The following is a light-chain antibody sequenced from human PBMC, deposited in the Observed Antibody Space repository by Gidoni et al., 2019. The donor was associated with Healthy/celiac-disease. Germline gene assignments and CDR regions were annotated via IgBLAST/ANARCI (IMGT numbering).Light chain of an antibody. CDR1: QSVGSY. Sequence: EIVLTQSPATLSLSPGERATLSCRASQSVGSYLAWYQQKPGQAPRLLIYDASNRATGIPARFSGSGSGTDFTLTISSLEPEDFAVYYCQLRSNWPPSLTFGGGTKVEIK. CDR2: DAS. V-gene: IGKV3-11*01. J-gene: IGKJ4*01. CDR3: QLRSNWPPSLT.